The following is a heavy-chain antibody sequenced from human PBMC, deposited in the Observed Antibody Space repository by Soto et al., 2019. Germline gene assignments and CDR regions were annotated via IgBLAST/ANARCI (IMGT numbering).Heavy chain of an antibody. CDR1: SGSISSSNW. CDR3: ERDKRSGIADVRYYFDY. V-gene: IGHV4-4*02. J-gene: IGHJ4*02. Sequence: QVQLQESGPGLVKPSGTLSLTCAVSSGSISSSNWWSWVRQPPGKRLEWIGEIYHNGSTNYNPSLKSRVTISVDKSKNQFSLKLSSVTAADSAVYYCERDKRSGIADVRYYFDYWGQGTLVTVSS. D-gene: IGHD6-13*01. CDR2: IYHNGST.